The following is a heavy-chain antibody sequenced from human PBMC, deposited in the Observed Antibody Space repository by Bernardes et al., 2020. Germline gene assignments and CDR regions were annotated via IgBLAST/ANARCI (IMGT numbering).Heavy chain of an antibody. D-gene: IGHD3-9*01. CDR3: AHSLRKRYFDWLSTNNWFDP. CDR2: IYWDDDK. J-gene: IGHJ5*02. Sequence: SGPTLLKPTQPLTLTCPFSWFSLSPSGVGVGWIRQPPGKALEWLALIYWDDDKRYSPSLKSRLTITKDTSKNQVVLTMTNMDPVDTATYYCAHSLRKRYFDWLSTNNWFDPWGQGTLVTVSS. V-gene: IGHV2-5*02. CDR1: WFSLSPSGVG.